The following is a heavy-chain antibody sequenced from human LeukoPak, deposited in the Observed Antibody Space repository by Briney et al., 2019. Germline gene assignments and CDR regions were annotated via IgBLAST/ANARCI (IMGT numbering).Heavy chain of an antibody. CDR1: GFTFSSYA. D-gene: IGHD3-3*01. J-gene: IGHJ6*03. Sequence: PGGSLRLSCAASGFTFSSYAMSWVRQAPGKGLEWVSAISGSGGSTYYADSVKGRFTISRDNSKNTLYLQMNSLRAEDTAVYYCARDFSTRFLEWPTGYYMDVWGKGTTVTVSS. CDR2: ISGSGGST. CDR3: ARDFSTRFLEWPTGYYMDV. V-gene: IGHV3-23*01.